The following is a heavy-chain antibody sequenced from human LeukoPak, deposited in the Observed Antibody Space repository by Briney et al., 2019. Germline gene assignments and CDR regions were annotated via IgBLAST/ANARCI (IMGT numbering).Heavy chain of an antibody. D-gene: IGHD3-10*01. V-gene: IGHV3-74*01. Sequence: GGSLRLSCAASGFTLSSYWMHWVRQTPGKGLMWVARIKSDGSTIYADSVQGRFTISRDNAKNTVYLQMNSLRVDDTAIYYCTRAITYFYGSVTYDWFDSWGQGTRVTVSS. CDR3: TRAITYFYGSVTYDWFDS. J-gene: IGHJ5*01. CDR2: IKSDGST. CDR1: GFTLSSYW.